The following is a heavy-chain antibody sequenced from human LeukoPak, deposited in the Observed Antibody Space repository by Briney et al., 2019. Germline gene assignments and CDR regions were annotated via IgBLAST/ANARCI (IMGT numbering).Heavy chain of an antibody. V-gene: IGHV7-4-1*02. CDR2: INTITGVP. D-gene: IGHD3-10*01. CDR3: ARGSGTYPSLYYWFDP. CDR1: GYTFTSYG. J-gene: IGHJ5*02. Sequence: ASVKVSCKASGYTFTSYGISWVRQAPGQGLEWMGWINTITGVPTYAQGFTGRFVFSLDTSVSTAYLQISSLKAEDTAVYYCARGSGTYPSLYYWFDPWGQGTLVTVPS.